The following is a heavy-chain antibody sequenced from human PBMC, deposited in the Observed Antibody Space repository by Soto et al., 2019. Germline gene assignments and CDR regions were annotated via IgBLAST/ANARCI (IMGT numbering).Heavy chain of an antibody. CDR2: IYHSGST. D-gene: IGHD6-13*01. CDR1: GGSISSSNW. CDR3: ARAAMGGSSWPFDY. J-gene: IGHJ4*02. Sequence: QVQLQESGPGLVKPSGTLSLTCAVSGGSISSSNWWSWVRQPPGKGLEWIGEIYHSGSTNYNPSPKSRLSLXVXEXXNQFCLKLSSVTAADTAVYYCARAAMGGSSWPFDYWGQGTLVTVSS. V-gene: IGHV4-4*02.